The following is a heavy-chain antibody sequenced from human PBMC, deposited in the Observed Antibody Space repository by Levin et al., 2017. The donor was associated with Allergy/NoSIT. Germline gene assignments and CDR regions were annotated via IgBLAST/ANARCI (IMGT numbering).Heavy chain of an antibody. V-gene: IGHV3-48*01. D-gene: IGHD2-21*01. CDR2: ITSSSTTI. J-gene: IGHJ4*02. CDR3: ARAGDGGTRYSWGYFDY. CDR1: GFTFSRYS. Sequence: GGSLRLSCAASGFTFSRYSMNWLRQAPGKGLEWISYITSSSTTIYYADSVKGRFTISRDNAKNSVYLQMNSLGPEDTAVYYCARAGDGGTRYSWGYFDYWGQGNLVTVSS.